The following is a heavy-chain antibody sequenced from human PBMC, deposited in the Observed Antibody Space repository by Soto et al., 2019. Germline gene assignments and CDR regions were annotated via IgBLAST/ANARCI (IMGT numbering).Heavy chain of an antibody. D-gene: IGHD3-16*02. CDR1: GGTFSSYT. CDR2: IIPILGIA. Sequence: ASVKVSCKASGGTFSSYTISWVRQAPGQGLEWMGRIIPILGIANYAQKFQGRVTITADKSTSSAYMELSSLRSEDTAVYYCARDLGAYDYVWGSYRYDYWGQGTLVTVSS. J-gene: IGHJ4*02. V-gene: IGHV1-69*04. CDR3: ARDLGAYDYVWGSYRYDY.